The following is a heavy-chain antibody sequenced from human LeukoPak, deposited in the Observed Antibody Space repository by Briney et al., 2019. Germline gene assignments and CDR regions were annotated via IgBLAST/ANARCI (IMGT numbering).Heavy chain of an antibody. CDR3: ARNSSDWYGYMDV. D-gene: IGHD6-19*01. CDR2: ISTYNGYA. V-gene: IGHV1-18*01. CDR1: GYTFNSYG. Sequence: GASVKVSCKASGYTFNSYGISWGRQAPGQGLEWMGWISTYNGYANYAQRLQGRVTMTTETSTSTAYMELRSLRSDDTAVYYCARNSSDWYGYMDVWGKGTTVTVSS. J-gene: IGHJ6*04.